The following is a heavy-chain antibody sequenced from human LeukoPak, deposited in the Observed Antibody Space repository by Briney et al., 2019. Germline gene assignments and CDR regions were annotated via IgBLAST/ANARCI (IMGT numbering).Heavy chain of an antibody. J-gene: IGHJ4*02. CDR3: AGSYYDTSDYPAH. D-gene: IGHD3-22*01. Sequence: GGSLRLSCAASGFTFSTYSMNWVRQAPGKGLEWVSYISTSSSTIYYADSVKGRFTISRDNAKTSLYLQMNSLRAEDTAVYYCAGSYYDTSDYPAHWGQGTLVTVSS. V-gene: IGHV3-48*04. CDR1: GFTFSTYS. CDR2: ISTSSSTI.